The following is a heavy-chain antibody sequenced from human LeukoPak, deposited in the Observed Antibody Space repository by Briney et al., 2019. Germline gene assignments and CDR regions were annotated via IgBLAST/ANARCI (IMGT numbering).Heavy chain of an antibody. J-gene: IGHJ5*02. Sequence: SETLSLTCAVYGGSFSGYYWTWIRQPPGKGLEWIGEINHSGTTNYNLSLKSRVTISVDTSKNQFSLKLNSVTAADTAVYYCARDPYYHIKVAGFDPWGLGTLVTVSS. CDR3: ARDPYYHIKVAGFDP. CDR2: INHSGTT. D-gene: IGHD3-10*01. CDR1: GGSFSGYY. V-gene: IGHV4-34*01.